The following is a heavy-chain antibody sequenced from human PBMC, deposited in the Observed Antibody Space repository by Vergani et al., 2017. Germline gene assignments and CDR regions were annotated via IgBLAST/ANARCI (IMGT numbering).Heavy chain of an antibody. CDR1: GYTFTSYA. D-gene: IGHD3-10*01. CDR2: INAGNGNT. V-gene: IGHV1-3*01. Sequence: QVQLVQSGAEVKKPGASVKVSCKASGYTFTSYAMHWVRQAPGQRLEWMGWINAGNGNTKYSQKFQGRVTITRDTSASTAYMELSSLISEDTAVYYCARDKTMVRGVMGWFDPWGQGTLVTVSS. J-gene: IGHJ5*02. CDR3: ARDKTMVRGVMGWFDP.